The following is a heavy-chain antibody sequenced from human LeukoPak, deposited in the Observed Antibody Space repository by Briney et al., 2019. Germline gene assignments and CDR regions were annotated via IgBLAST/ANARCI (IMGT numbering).Heavy chain of an antibody. V-gene: IGHV5-51*01. Sequence: GESLKISCEASGHSFTNHWIGWVRQMPGKGLEWMGIINLGDSDTKYSPSFQGQVTISLDKSISTAYLQWRSLKASDTAMYYCARLPYGGNSQFDYWGQGTLVTVSS. J-gene: IGHJ4*02. CDR1: GHSFTNHW. CDR2: INLGDSDT. CDR3: ARLPYGGNSQFDY. D-gene: IGHD4-23*01.